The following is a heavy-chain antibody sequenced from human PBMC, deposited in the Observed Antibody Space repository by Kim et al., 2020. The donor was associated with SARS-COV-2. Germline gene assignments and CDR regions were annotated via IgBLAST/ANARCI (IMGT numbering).Heavy chain of an antibody. CDR1: GYTFTSYG. V-gene: IGHV1-18*01. J-gene: IGHJ4*02. D-gene: IGHD1-26*01. CDR2: ISAYNGNT. Sequence: ASVKVSCKASGYTFTSYGISWVRQAPGQGLEWMGWISAYNGNTNYAQKLQGRVTMTTDTSTSTAYMELRSLRSDDTAVYYCATRDGGLSGSYLAYWGQETLVTVSS. CDR3: ATRDGGLSGSYLAY.